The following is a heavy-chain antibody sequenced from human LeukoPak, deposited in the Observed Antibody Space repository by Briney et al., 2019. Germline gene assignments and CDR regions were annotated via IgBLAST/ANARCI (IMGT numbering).Heavy chain of an antibody. CDR3: AKDVGKWESLHFFDY. D-gene: IGHD1-26*01. V-gene: IGHV3-23*01. Sequence: GGSLRLSCLTSGFAFSTNATSWVRQAPGKGLEWISGISGSGASTYYADSVTGRFTISRDNSRNTLYLQMNSLRGDDTAVYYCAKDVGKWESLHFFDYWGQGTLVTVSS. CDR1: GFAFSTNA. J-gene: IGHJ4*02. CDR2: ISGSGAST.